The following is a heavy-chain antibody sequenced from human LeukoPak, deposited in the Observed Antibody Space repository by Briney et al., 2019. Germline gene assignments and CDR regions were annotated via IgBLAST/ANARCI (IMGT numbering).Heavy chain of an antibody. D-gene: IGHD1-20*01. J-gene: IGHJ4*02. V-gene: IGHV5-51*01. CDR3: ARHKRIIGPLDY. Sequence: GESLKISCRGSGYSFAPYWIGWVRQMPGKGLEWVGIIYPGDSETRYSPSFQGQVTISADKSISTAYLQWSSLKASDTAMYYCARHKRIIGPLDYWGQGTLVTVSS. CDR2: IYPGDSET. CDR1: GYSFAPYW.